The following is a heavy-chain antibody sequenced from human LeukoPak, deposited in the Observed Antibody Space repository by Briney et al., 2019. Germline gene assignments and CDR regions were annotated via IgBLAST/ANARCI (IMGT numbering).Heavy chain of an antibody. D-gene: IGHD3-10*01. CDR3: ARGLGFGEPRGYYYMDV. J-gene: IGHJ6*03. CDR1: GYTFTSYD. CDR2: INPSGGST. V-gene: IGHV1-46*01. Sequence: ASVKVSCKASGYTFTSYDINWVRQATGQGLEWMGIINPSGGSTSYAQKFQGRVTMTRDMSTSTVYMELSSLRSEDTAVYYCARGLGFGEPRGYYYMDVWGKGTTVTVSS.